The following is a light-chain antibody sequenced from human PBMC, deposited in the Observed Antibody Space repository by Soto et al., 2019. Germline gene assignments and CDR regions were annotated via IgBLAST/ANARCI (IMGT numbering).Light chain of an antibody. CDR3: QQRYNWPPCT. CDR1: QSISNS. Sequence: EVVLTQSPATLSLSPGERATLSCRASQSISNSLAWYQQKPGQAPRLLIYEASNRATGIPARFSGTGSGTDFTLTISSLEPADFAIYYCQQRYNWPPCTFGQGTKLQIK. J-gene: IGKJ2*02. CDR2: EAS. V-gene: IGKV3-11*01.